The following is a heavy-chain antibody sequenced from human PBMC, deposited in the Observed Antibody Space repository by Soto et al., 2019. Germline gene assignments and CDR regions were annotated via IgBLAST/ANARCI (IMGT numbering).Heavy chain of an antibody. CDR2: IYYSGST. Sequence: PSETLSLTCTVPGGSISSSSYYWGWIRQPPGKGLEWIGSIYYSGSTYYNPSLKSRVTISVDTSKNQFSLKLSSVTAADTAVYYCARHGDSSRGEFDYWGQGTLVTVSS. D-gene: IGHD3-22*01. V-gene: IGHV4-39*01. CDR1: GGSISSSSYY. CDR3: ARHGDSSRGEFDY. J-gene: IGHJ4*02.